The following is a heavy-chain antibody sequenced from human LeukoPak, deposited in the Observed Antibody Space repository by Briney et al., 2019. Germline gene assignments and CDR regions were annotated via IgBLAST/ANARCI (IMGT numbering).Heavy chain of an antibody. CDR3: AKVNSSSWYDY. J-gene: IGHJ4*02. V-gene: IGHV3-23*01. CDR2: ISGSGGST. Sequence: GGSLRLSCEASGFTFSSYAMSWVRQAPGKGLEWVSAISGSGGSTYYADSAKGRFTISRDNSKNTLYLQMDSLRAEDTAVYYCAKVNSSSWYDYWGQGTLVTVSS. D-gene: IGHD6-13*01. CDR1: GFTFSSYA.